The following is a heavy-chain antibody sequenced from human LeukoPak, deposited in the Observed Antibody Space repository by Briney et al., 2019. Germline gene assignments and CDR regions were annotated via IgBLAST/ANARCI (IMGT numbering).Heavy chain of an antibody. Sequence: SETLSLTCAVSGGSISSSNWWSWVRQPPGQGLEWIGEIYHSGSTYYNPSLKSRVTISVDTSKNQFSLKLSSVTAADTAVYYCARQGVRGVIITQFDYWGQGTLVTVSS. D-gene: IGHD3-10*01. CDR3: ARQGVRGVIITQFDY. CDR2: IYHSGST. V-gene: IGHV4-4*02. CDR1: GGSISSSNW. J-gene: IGHJ4*02.